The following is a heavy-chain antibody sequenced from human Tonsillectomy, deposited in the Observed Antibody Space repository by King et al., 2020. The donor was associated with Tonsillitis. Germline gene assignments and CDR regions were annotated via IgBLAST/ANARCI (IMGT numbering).Heavy chain of an antibody. CDR1: GFTFSSYG. CDR2: ISSDGRKK. CDR3: AKARQWLVHFDY. D-gene: IGHD6-19*01. J-gene: IGHJ4*02. V-gene: IGHV3-30*18. Sequence: VQLVESGGGVVQPGRSLRLSCAASGFTFSSYGIHWVRQAPGKGLEWVAVISSDGRKKYYADSVRGRFTISRDNSKNTLYLQMNSLSADDTAVYYCAKARQWLVHFDYWGQGTLVTVSS.